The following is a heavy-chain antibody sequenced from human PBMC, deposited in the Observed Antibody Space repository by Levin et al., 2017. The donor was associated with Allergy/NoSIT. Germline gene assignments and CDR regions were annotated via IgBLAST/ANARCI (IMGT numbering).Heavy chain of an antibody. V-gene: IGHV3-30*18. Sequence: GGSLRLSCVASGFIFSNYAMHWVRQAPGKGLEWVARISFDGNAKYFVHSVKGRFTISRDNSKNKLYLQMIRLNTEDTAVYYCVKGAKFSSGSNYFYYYMDVWGKGTPVSVS. CDR3: VKGAKFSSGSNYFYYYMDV. D-gene: IGHD6-25*01. CDR2: ISFDGNAK. CDR1: GFIFSNYA. J-gene: IGHJ6*03.